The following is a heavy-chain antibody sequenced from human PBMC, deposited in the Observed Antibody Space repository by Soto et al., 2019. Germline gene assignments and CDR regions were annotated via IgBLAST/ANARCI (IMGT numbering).Heavy chain of an antibody. D-gene: IGHD6-6*01. CDR1: GFTFSSYA. V-gene: IGHV3-30-3*01. J-gene: IGHJ4*02. CDR3: ARDVSRDSSAGFDY. Sequence: GGSLRLSCAASGFTFSSYAMHWVRQAPGKGLEWVAVISYDGSNKYYADSVKGRFTISRDNSKNTLYLQMNSLRAEDTAVYYCARDVSRDSSAGFDYWGQGTLVTVSS. CDR2: ISYDGSNK.